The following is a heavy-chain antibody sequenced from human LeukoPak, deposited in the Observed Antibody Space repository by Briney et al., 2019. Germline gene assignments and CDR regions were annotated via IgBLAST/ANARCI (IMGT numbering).Heavy chain of an antibody. CDR3: ARAFGIEMATINVLGY. Sequence: SVKVSCKASGGTFSSYAISWVRQAPGQGLGWMGRIIPILGIANYAQKFQGRVTITADKSTSTAYMELSSLRSEDTAVYYCARAFGIEMATINVLGYWGQGTLVTVSS. CDR1: GGTFSSYA. V-gene: IGHV1-69*04. J-gene: IGHJ4*02. D-gene: IGHD5-24*01. CDR2: IIPILGIA.